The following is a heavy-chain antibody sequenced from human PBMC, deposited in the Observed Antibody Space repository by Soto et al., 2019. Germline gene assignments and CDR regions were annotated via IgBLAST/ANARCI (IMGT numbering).Heavy chain of an antibody. CDR2: IYYSGST. Sequence: PSETLSLTCTVSGGSISSYYWSWIRQPPGKGLEWIGYIYYSGSTNYNPSLKSRVTISVDTSKNQFSLRLSSVTAADTAVYYCARDSLVVAATPGDYYYYGMDVWGQGTTVTVSS. J-gene: IGHJ6*02. V-gene: IGHV4-59*01. CDR1: GGSISSYY. D-gene: IGHD2-15*01. CDR3: ARDSLVVAATPGDYYYYGMDV.